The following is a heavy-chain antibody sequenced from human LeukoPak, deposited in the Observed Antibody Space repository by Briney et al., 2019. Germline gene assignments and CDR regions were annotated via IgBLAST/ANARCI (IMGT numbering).Heavy chain of an antibody. J-gene: IGHJ4*02. CDR1: GFTFSSYG. CDR3: ARDLSFRYSSSWTY. V-gene: IGHV3-21*01. CDR2: ISSSSSYI. D-gene: IGHD6-13*01. Sequence: GGSLRLSCAASGFTFSSYGMNWVRQAPGKGLEWVSFISSSSSYIYYADSVKGRFTISRDNAKNSLYLQMNSLRAEDTAVYYCARDLSFRYSSSWTYWGQGTLVTVSS.